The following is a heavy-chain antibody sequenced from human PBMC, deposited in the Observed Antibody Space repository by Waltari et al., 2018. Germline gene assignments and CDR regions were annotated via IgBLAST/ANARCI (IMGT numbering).Heavy chain of an antibody. J-gene: IGHJ6*03. CDR1: GYSISSGSY. CDR2: IYHSGST. V-gene: IGHV4-38-2*02. CDR3: ARGNDYDFWSGYYGKDMDV. Sequence: QVQLQESGPGLVKPSETLSLTCTVSGYSISSGSYWGWIRQPPGKGLEWIGSIYHSGSTYYNPSLKSRVTISVDTSKNQLSLKLSSVTAADTAVYYCARGNDYDFWSGYYGKDMDVWGKGTTVTVSS. D-gene: IGHD3-3*01.